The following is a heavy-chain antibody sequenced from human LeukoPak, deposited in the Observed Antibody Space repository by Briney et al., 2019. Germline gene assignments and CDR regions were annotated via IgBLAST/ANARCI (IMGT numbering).Heavy chain of an antibody. V-gene: IGHV1-69*04. D-gene: IGHD3-10*01. CDR3: AREGRGGGNYYYYYYGMDV. J-gene: IGHJ6*02. Sequence: GASVKVSCKASGGSFSSYAISWVRQAPGQGGEWRGRIIPNLGIANYAQKLQGRVTITADKSTSPVYMELSSLRSEDTAVYYCAREGRGGGNYYYYYYGMDVWGQGTTVTVSS. CDR2: IIPNLGIA. CDR1: GGSFSSYA.